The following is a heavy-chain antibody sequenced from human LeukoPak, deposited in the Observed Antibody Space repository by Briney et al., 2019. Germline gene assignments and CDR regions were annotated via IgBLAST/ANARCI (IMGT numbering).Heavy chain of an antibody. CDR1: GFTFSSYS. J-gene: IGHJ4*02. V-gene: IGHV3-21*01. CDR3: ARGQQLVLGRLDYFDY. CDR2: ISGSGSYI. Sequence: GGSLRLSCAASGFTFSSYSMNWVRQAPGKGLEWVSSISGSGSYIHYADSLKGRFTISRDNAKNSLYLQMNSLRAEDTAVYYCARGQQLVLGRLDYFDYWGQGTLVTVSS. D-gene: IGHD6-13*01.